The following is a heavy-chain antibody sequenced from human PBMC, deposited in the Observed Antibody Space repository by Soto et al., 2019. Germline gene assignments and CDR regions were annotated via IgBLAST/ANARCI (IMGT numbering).Heavy chain of an antibody. CDR3: ARDYRVPSAGAMDV. Sequence: SGNLFLHCAVYGGSFRGYYWSWDRQPPGKGLEWIGEIHPSGSTYYNPSLKSRIRISVDTSKNQLSLKVNSVTAADPAVYYCARDYRVPSAGAMDVWGQGTMVTVSS. CDR2: IHPSGST. D-gene: IGHD3-16*02. V-gene: IGHV4-34*01. CDR1: GGSFRGYY. J-gene: IGHJ6*02.